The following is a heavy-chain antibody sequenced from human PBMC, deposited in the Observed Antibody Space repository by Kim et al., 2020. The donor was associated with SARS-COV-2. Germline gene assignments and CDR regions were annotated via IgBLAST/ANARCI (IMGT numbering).Heavy chain of an antibody. Sequence: SDTLSLTCTVSGGSISSSTYSWGWIRQSPGKGLQWIASLSYSGTTHYNPSLRSRVTVSVDRPKNRLSLRLSSVTAADTAVYYCARQGPTFIAAANTYQY. CDR3: ARQGPTFIAAANTYQY. J-gene: IGHJ1*01. CDR2: LSYSGTT. V-gene: IGHV4-39*01. CDR1: GGSISSSTYS. D-gene: IGHD6-13*01.